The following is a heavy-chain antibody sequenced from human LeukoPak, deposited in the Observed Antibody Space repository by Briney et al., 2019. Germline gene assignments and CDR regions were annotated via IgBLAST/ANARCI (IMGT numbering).Heavy chain of an antibody. V-gene: IGHV3-30*15. CDR1: GFTFSNYA. CDR3: ARGRIVKKFGFDY. Sequence: GGSQRLFCGASGFTFSNYALHWVRQAPGKGLEGGAAIAYDRTIKSYANSVKGRFTISRENPKNTLYLEVSSLRAEDTAVYFCARGRIVKKFGFDYWGQGSRVTVSS. D-gene: IGHD3-10*01. J-gene: IGHJ4*02. CDR2: IAYDRTIK.